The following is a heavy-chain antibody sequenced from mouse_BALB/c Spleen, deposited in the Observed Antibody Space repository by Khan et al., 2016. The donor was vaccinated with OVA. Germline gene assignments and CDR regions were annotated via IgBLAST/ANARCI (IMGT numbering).Heavy chain of an antibody. Sequence: EVKLMESGGALVKPGGSLKLSCAASGFTFSTYAMSWVRQTPEKRLEWVATISSDGDYTYYPDNVTGRFTISRDTAKNTLYLQMSSLRSEDTAMYYCARSPYGNFAYWGQGTRVTVSA. D-gene: IGHD2-1*01. CDR3: ARSPYGNFAY. V-gene: IGHV5-9-3*01. J-gene: IGHJ3*01. CDR1: GFTFSTYA. CDR2: ISSDGDYT.